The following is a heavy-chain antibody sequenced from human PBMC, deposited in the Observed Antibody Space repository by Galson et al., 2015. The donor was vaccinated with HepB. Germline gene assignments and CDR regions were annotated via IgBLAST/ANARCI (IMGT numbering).Heavy chain of an antibody. D-gene: IGHD2-21*02. V-gene: IGHV3-23*01. Sequence: SLRLSCAASGFIFTRYAISWVRQAPGKGLEWVSSIGGSGGGTYYADSVKGRFTFSRDNSKNTVYLQMNSLRVEDTAVYYCAKVAILGVTPHYFDYWGQGTRVTVSS. CDR3: AKVAILGVTPHYFDY. CDR1: GFIFTRYA. J-gene: IGHJ4*02. CDR2: IGGSGGGT.